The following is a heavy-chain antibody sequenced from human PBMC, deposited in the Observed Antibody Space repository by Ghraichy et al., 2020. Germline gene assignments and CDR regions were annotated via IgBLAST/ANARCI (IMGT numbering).Heavy chain of an antibody. V-gene: IGHV3-30-3*01. Sequence: LSLTCAASGFTFSSYAMHWVRQAPGKGLEWVAVISYDGSNKYYADSVKGRFTISRDNSKNTLYLQMDSLRAEDTAVYYCARDTAPGQQLYYFDNWGQGTLVTVSS. CDR3: ARDTAPGQQLYYFDN. D-gene: IGHD6-13*01. CDR1: GFTFSSYA. CDR2: ISYDGSNK. J-gene: IGHJ4*02.